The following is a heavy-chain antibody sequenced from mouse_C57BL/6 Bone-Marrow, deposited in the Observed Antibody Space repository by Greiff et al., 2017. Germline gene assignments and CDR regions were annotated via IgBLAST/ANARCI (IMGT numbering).Heavy chain of an antibody. V-gene: IGHV1-55*01. CDR3: ERSGTLGRRFDY. Sequence: QVQLQQPGAELVKPGASVKMSCKASGYTFTSYWITWVKQRPGQGLEWIGDIYPTSGRTNYNEKFKSKAILTVDTSSNTDYMQLSSLTSEDSAGFYSERSGTLGRRFDYWGQGNTLTVSS. CDR2: IYPTSGRT. CDR1: GYTFTSYW. D-gene: IGHD4-1*01. J-gene: IGHJ2*01.